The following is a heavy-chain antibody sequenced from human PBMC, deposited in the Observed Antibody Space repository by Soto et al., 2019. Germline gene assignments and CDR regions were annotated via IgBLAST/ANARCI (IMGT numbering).Heavy chain of an antibody. CDR2: INVYNGNT. Sequence: QVQLVQSGGEVKKPGASVKVSCKASGYTFTNYGISWVRQAPGQGLEWMGWINVYNGNTKYAQKVQGRVTMTTDTSTRKAYRELSSLRSDDTAVYYCTRGVGAGSYYNQYNWFDPWGQGTLVTVSS. CDR3: TRGVGAGSYYNQYNWFDP. CDR1: GYTFTNYG. J-gene: IGHJ5*02. V-gene: IGHV1-18*01. D-gene: IGHD3-10*01.